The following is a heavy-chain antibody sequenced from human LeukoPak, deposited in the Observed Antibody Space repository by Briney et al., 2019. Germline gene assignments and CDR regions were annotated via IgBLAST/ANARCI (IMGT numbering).Heavy chain of an antibody. CDR2: INPSSGDT. D-gene: IGHD4-23*01. J-gene: IGHJ4*02. Sequence: ASVKVSCKASGYTFNGYYMHWVREAPGRGPDWMGWINPSSGDTNYAQKFQGRVTMTRDTSISTAYMELSRLRSDDTAVYYCARPDGDTGGNYGCWGQGTLVTVSS. V-gene: IGHV1-2*02. CDR1: GYTFNGYY. CDR3: ARPDGDTGGNYGC.